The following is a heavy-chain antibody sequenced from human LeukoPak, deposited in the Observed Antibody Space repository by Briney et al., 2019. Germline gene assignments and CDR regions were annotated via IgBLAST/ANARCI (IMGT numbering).Heavy chain of an antibody. CDR1: GFTLSSYW. V-gene: IGHV3-7*01. D-gene: IGHD3-3*01. J-gene: IGHJ6*03. CDR2: IKQDGSEK. CDR3: ARLRYNDFWSGHWKYYYYMDV. Sequence: GGSLRLSCADSGFTLSSYWMSWVRQAPGKGLEWVANIKQDGSEKYYVDSVKGRFTISGDNAKNSLYLQMNILRAEDTALYYCARLRYNDFWSGHWKYYYYMDVWGKGTMVTVSS.